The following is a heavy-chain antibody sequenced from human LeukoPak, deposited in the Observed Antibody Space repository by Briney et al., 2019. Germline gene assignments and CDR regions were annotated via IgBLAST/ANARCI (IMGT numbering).Heavy chain of an antibody. V-gene: IGHV4-59*01. CDR1: SGSISSYY. CDR3: ARGSPVDY. J-gene: IGHJ4*02. CDR2: IYYSGST. Sequence: SETLSLTCTVSSGSISSYYWSWIRQPPGKGLEWIGNIYYSGSTNYSPSLKSRVTMSIDTSKSQLSLKLTSVTAADTAVYYCARGSPVDYWGQGTLVTVSS.